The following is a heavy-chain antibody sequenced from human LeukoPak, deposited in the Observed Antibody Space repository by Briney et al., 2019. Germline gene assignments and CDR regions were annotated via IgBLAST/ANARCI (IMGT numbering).Heavy chain of an antibody. V-gene: IGHV1-8*01. D-gene: IGHD2-8*01. Sequence: ASVKVSCKASGYTFTSYDINWARQATGQGLEWMGWMNPNSGNTGYAQKFQGRVTMTRNTSISTAYMELSSLRSEDTAVYYCARGTCTNGVCYIFDYWGQGTLVTVSS. CDR2: MNPNSGNT. J-gene: IGHJ4*02. CDR3: ARGTCTNGVCYIFDY. CDR1: GYTFTSYD.